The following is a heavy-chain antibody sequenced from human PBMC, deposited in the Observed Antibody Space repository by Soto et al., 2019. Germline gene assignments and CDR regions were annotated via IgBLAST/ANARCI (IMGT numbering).Heavy chain of an antibody. CDR1: GGTFSSYS. Sequence: SVKVSCKASGGTFSSYSINWVRQAPGQGLEWMGRLIPMLGTTDYAQRFQGRVTFTADESTNTASMEVTNLTSEDTAVYYCARAVVLTFTRYYDMDVWGQGTTVTVSS. CDR3: ARAVVLTFTRYYDMDV. V-gene: IGHV1-69*11. D-gene: IGHD3-16*01. CDR2: LIPMLGTT. J-gene: IGHJ6*02.